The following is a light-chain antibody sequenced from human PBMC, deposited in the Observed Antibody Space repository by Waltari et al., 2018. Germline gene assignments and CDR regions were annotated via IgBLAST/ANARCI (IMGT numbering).Light chain of an antibody. CDR1: NIGRQN. CDR2: DDS. V-gene: IGLV3-21*02. Sequence: SFVLTQPPSVSVAPGQTARLTCGANNIGRQNVHWYQQKSGQAPVLVVYDDSDRPSGIPERFSGSNSGNTATLTISRVEAGDEADFYCQVWDIDSDHPVFGTGTTVTVL. J-gene: IGLJ1*01. CDR3: QVWDIDSDHPV.